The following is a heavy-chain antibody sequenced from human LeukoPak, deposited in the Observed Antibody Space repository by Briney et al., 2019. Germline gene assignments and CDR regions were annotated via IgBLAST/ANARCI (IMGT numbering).Heavy chain of an antibody. CDR2: ISDSGDIT. Sequence: PGGSLRLSCAASGFTFSSYAMSWVRQAPGKGLEWVSGISDSGDITYYADSAKGRFTISRDNSKNTLYLQMNSLRAEDTAVYYCAKDYPDFDYWGQGTMVTVSS. V-gene: IGHV3-23*01. CDR3: AKDYPDFDY. J-gene: IGHJ4*02. CDR1: GFTFSSYA.